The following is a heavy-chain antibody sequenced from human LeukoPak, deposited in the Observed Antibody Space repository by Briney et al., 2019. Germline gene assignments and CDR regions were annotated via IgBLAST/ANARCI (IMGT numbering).Heavy chain of an antibody. CDR2: ISTYNGNT. J-gene: IGHJ5*02. D-gene: IGHD1-1*01. CDR1: GYTFNNHG. CDR3: ARDQLSRGVWFDP. Sequence: ASVKVSCKASGYTFNNHGITWVRQAPGQGLEWMGWISTYNGNTNYAQKLQGRVTMTTDTSTSTAYMELRSLRSDDTAVYYCARDQLSRGVWFDPWGQGTLVTVSS. V-gene: IGHV1-18*01.